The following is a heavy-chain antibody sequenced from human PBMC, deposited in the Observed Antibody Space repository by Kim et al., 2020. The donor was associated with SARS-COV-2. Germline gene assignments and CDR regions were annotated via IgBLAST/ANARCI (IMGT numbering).Heavy chain of an antibody. D-gene: IGHD6-25*01. Sequence: PSLNSRVTISVETSENQCSLKLSSMTAADTAVYYCARTRDGHGSTWYFDLWGRGTLVTVSS. CDR3: ARTRDGHGSTWYFDL. V-gene: IGHV4-59*01. J-gene: IGHJ2*01.